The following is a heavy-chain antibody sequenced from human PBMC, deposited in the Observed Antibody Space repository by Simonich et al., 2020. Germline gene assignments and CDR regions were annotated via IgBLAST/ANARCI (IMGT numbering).Heavy chain of an antibody. V-gene: IGHV1-8*03. CDR2: MNPKSGNT. D-gene: IGHD2-15*01. J-gene: IGHJ4*02. CDR1: GYTFTSYD. CDR3: ARGRGGMSRGYVDY. Sequence: QFQLVQSGAEVKKPGASVKVSCKASGYTFTSYDINWVQKATGQGLEWMRWMNPKSGNTGYAQNFQGRVTITRNTSISTAYMELSSLRSEDTAVYYCARGRGGMSRGYVDYWGQGTLVTVSS.